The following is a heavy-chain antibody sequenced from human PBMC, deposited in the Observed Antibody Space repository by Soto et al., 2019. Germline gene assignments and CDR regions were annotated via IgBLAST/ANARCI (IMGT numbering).Heavy chain of an antibody. J-gene: IGHJ4*02. CDR2: ISVSDAFI. Sequence: GGSLRLSCAASGFNVGAFAVNWVRQAPGKGLEWVSGISVSDAFIYYADSVRGRFSISRDASENILYLQMNSLRVDDTALYYCTRETVAGITGLDYWGPGTLVTVS. D-gene: IGHD1-20*01. CDR1: GFNVGAFA. CDR3: TRETVAGITGLDY. V-gene: IGHV3-23*01.